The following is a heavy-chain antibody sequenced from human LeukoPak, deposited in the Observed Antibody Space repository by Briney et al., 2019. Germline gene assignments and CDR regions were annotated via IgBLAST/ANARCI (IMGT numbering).Heavy chain of an antibody. CDR1: GYTFPSYG. CDR2: INVHKGNT. D-gene: IGHD2-21*02. J-gene: IGHJ6*02. V-gene: IGHV1-18*01. CDR3: ARDMGPVTPTPEYFYYYGMEV. Sequence: GASVKVSCKASGYTFPSYGISWVRQAPGQGLEWLGWINVHKGNTKYTQKVQDRVTITTDTSTTTAYMEVRDLTSDDTAVYYCARDMGPVTPTPEYFYYYGMEVWGQGTTVTVSS.